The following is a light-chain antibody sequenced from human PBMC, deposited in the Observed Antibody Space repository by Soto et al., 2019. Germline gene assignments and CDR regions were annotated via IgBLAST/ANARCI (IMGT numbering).Light chain of an antibody. Sequence: QTAPTQPASVCGSPGQSITISCTGASSDVGYSNHVSWYQHHPGKVPKLIIYDVNNRPSGVSDRFSGSKSGNTASLTISGLQSEDDGDYYCRSYTSSDTLVFGGGTKLTVL. CDR3: RSYTSSDTLV. J-gene: IGLJ3*02. V-gene: IGLV2-14*03. CDR2: DVN. CDR1: SSDVGYSNH.